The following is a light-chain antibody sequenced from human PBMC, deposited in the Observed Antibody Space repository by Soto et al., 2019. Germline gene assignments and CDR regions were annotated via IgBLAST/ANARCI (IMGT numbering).Light chain of an antibody. CDR1: QSVSSN. J-gene: IGKJ4*01. V-gene: IGKV3-15*01. Sequence: EIVMTQSPATLSVSPGERATLSCRASQSVSSNLAWYQQKPGQTPKLLIYVASTRATGIPARFSGSGSGTEFTLPIRSLQSEDFAVYYCQQYNVWPLTFGGGTKGELK. CDR3: QQYNVWPLT. CDR2: VAS.